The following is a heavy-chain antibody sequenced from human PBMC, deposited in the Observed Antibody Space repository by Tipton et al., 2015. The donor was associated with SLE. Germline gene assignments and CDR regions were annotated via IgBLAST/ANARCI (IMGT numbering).Heavy chain of an antibody. CDR2: INWNSGDI. D-gene: IGHD4-11*01. J-gene: IGHJ5*02. Sequence: SLRLSCAASGFTFDEYAMHWVRQVPGKGLEWVSGINWNSGDIGYAESVGGRFTISRDNAKSSLFLQMRSLRVEDTALYHCAKGSQWADYHKNWFDPWGQGTLVTVSS. CDR3: AKGSQWADYHKNWFDP. CDR1: GFTFDEYA. V-gene: IGHV3-9*01.